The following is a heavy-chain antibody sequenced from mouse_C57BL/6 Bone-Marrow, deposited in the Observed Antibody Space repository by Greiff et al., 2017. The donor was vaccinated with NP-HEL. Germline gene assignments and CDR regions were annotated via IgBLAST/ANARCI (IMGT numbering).Heavy chain of an antibody. CDR2: IYTRSGNT. J-gene: IGHJ4*01. V-gene: IGHV1-81*01. CDR1: GYTFTSYG. D-gene: IGHD1-1*01. Sequence: VQLQQSGAELARPGASVKLSCKASGYTFTSYGISWVKQRTGQGLEWIGEIYTRSGNTYYNEKFKGKATLTADKSSSKAYMELRSLTSEDSAVYFCARPTVVADYYAMDYWGQGTSVTVSS. CDR3: ARPTVVADYYAMDY.